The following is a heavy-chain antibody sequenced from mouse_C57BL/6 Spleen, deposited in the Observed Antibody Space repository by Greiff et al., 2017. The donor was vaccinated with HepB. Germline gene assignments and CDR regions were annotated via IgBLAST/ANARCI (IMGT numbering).Heavy chain of an antibody. CDR1: GFNIKDDY. Sequence: VHVKQSGAELVTPGASVKLSCTASGFNIKDDYMHWVKQRPEQGLEWIGWIDPENGDTEYASKFQGKATITADTSSNTAYLQLSSLTSEDTAVYYCTVYYYGSSYTWFAYWGQGTLVTVSA. CDR3: TVYYYGSSYTWFAY. V-gene: IGHV14-4*01. D-gene: IGHD1-1*01. J-gene: IGHJ3*01. CDR2: IDPENGDT.